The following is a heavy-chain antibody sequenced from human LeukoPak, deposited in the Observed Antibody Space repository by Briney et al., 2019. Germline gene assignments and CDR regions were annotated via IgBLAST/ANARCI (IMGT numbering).Heavy chain of an antibody. CDR3: ARPFTWELEPNYFDY. Sequence: PGGSLRLSCAASGFTFSDYYMSWIRQAPGKGLEWVSYISSSGSTIYYADSVKGRFTISRDNAKNSLYLQMNSLRAEDTAVYYCARPFTWELEPNYFDYWGQGTLVTVSS. CDR2: ISSSGSTI. CDR1: GFTFSDYY. J-gene: IGHJ4*02. D-gene: IGHD1-26*01. V-gene: IGHV3-11*04.